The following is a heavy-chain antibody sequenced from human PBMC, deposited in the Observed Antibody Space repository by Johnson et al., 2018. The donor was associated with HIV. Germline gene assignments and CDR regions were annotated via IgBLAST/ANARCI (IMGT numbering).Heavy chain of an antibody. V-gene: IGHV3-30*19. CDR3: AKVLAGIAARPLTFDAFDI. Sequence: QVLLVESGGGVVQPGRSLRLTCAASGFTFSGYGIHWVRQAPGKGLEWVAVISYDGSNKYYADSVNGRFTISRDNSKNKLYLQMNNLRAEDTAVYYCAKVLAGIAARPLTFDAFDIWGQGTMVTVSS. CDR2: ISYDGSNK. J-gene: IGHJ3*02. CDR1: GFTFSGYG. D-gene: IGHD6-6*01.